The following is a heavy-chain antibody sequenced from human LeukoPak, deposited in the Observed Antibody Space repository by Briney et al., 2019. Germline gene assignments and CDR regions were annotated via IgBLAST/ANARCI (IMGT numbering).Heavy chain of an antibody. CDR2: IYSSGRT. CDR1: GGSISSYY. V-gene: IGHV4-4*07. CDR3: ASALRVDTAMVMNY. D-gene: IGHD5-18*01. Sequence: SETLSLTCTVSGGSISSYYWSWIRQPAGKGLEWIGCIYSSGRTNYNPSLKSRVTMSVDTSKHEFSLKLSSVTAADTAVYYCASALRVDTAMVMNYWGQGTLVTVSS. J-gene: IGHJ4*02.